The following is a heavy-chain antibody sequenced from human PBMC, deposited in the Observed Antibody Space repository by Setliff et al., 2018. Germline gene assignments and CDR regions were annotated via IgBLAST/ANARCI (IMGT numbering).Heavy chain of an antibody. D-gene: IGHD3-10*01. Sequence: GGSLRLSCAASGFTFSYYYMSWVRQAPGKGLEWLSKISGDGSTIYYADSVRGRFTISRDNAKNSLFLQMNSLRAEDTSLYYCARDGVFYAMDVWGRGTTVTVSS. CDR2: ISGDGSTI. CDR3: ARDGVFYAMDV. J-gene: IGHJ6*02. CDR1: GFTFSYYY. V-gene: IGHV3-11*04.